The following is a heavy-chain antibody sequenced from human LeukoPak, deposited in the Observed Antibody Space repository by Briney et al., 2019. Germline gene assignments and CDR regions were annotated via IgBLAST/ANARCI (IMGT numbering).Heavy chain of an antibody. V-gene: IGHV3-15*01. CDR1: GFNFNNAW. CDR3: TTDQVH. J-gene: IGHJ4*02. Sequence: GGSLRLSCAASGFNFNNAWMSWVRQTPGKGLEWVGRIKSKADGGTTDYAAPVKGRFTISRDDSKDTLYLQMNSLQSEDTAVYYCTTDQVHWGQGTLVTVSS. CDR2: IKSKADGGTT.